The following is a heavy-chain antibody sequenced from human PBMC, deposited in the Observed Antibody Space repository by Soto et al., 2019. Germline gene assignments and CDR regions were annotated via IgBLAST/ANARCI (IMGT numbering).Heavy chain of an antibody. CDR1: GGTFSSYA. CDR2: IIPIFGTA. D-gene: IGHD3-22*01. J-gene: IGHJ2*01. CDR3: ARGPPLWDSSGYYSRLWYFDL. Sequence: LVKVSCKASGGTFSSYAISWVRQAPGQGLEWMGGIIPIFGTANYAQKFQGRVTITADKSTSTAYMELSSLRSEDTAVYYRARGPPLWDSSGYYSRLWYFDLWGRGTLVTVSS. V-gene: IGHV1-69*06.